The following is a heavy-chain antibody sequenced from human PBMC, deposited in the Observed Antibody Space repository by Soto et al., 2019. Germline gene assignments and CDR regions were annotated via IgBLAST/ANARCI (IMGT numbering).Heavy chain of an antibody. J-gene: IGHJ4*02. CDR1: GFTFSNYD. CDR3: TRGAQGFDY. V-gene: IGHV3-13*04. CDR2: IGTAGDT. Sequence: EVQLVESGGGLVQPGGSLRLSCAASGFTFSNYDRHWVRQAAGKGLEWVSGIGTAGDTYYSGSVKGRFTMSRENGKTSVYLQMNSPRAGDTAVYYCTRGAQGFDYWGQGTLVTVSS.